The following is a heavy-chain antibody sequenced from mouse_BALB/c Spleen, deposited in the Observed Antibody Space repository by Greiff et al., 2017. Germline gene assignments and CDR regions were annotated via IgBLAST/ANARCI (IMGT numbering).Heavy chain of an antibody. D-gene: IGHD3-3*01. V-gene: IGHV5-6-3*01. CDR1: GFTFSSYG. J-gene: IGHJ4*01. CDR3: ARDFRAYPVDY. Sequence: EVQRVESGGGLVQPGGSLKLSCAASGFTFSSYGMSWVRQTPDKRLELVATINSNGGSTYYPDSVKGRFTISRDNAKNTLYLQMSSLKSEDTAMYYCARDFRAYPVDYWGQGTSVTVSS. CDR2: INSNGGST.